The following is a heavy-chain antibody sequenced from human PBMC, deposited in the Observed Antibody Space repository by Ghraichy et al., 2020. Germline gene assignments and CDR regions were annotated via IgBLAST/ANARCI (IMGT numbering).Heavy chain of an antibody. D-gene: IGHD2-2*01. CDR2: INAGNGNT. V-gene: IGHV1-3*01. CDR1: GYTFTSYA. Sequence: ASVKVSCKASGYTFTSYAMHWVRQAPGHRLEWMGWINAGNGNTKYSQKFQGRVTVTRDTSASTAYMELSSLRSEDTAVYYCASGVVPAARGYYYGMDVWGQGTTVTVSS. CDR3: ASGVVPAARGYYYGMDV. J-gene: IGHJ6*02.